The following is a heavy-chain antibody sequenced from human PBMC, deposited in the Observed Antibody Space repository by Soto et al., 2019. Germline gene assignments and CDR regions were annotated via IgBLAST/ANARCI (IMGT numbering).Heavy chain of an antibody. Sequence: ASVKVSCKASGYTFTSYAMHWVRQAPGQRLEWMGWINPNNGGTNYAQKFQGWVTMTRDTSISTAYMELSRLRSDDTAVYYCARGSPITMVRGDDAFDIWGQGTMVTVSS. CDR1: GYTFTSYA. D-gene: IGHD3-10*01. CDR3: ARGSPITMVRGDDAFDI. J-gene: IGHJ3*02. CDR2: INPNNGGT. V-gene: IGHV1-2*04.